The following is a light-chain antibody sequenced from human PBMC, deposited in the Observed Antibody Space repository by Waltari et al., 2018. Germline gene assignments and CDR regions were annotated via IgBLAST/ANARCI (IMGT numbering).Light chain of an antibody. CDR1: QSIRSS. CDR3: QQYDAYALT. V-gene: IGKV1-5*03. Sequence: DIQMTQSPSTLSASVGDRVTITCRASQSIRSSLAWYQQKPGKAPKFLIYEASSLESGVPSRFSGSGSGTEVTLTISSLQPDDFATYFCQQYDAYALTFGGGTKVEIK. J-gene: IGKJ4*01. CDR2: EAS.